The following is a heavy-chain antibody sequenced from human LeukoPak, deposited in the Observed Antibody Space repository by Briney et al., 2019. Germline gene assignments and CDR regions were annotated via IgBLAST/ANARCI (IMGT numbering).Heavy chain of an antibody. Sequence: PSETLSLTCTVSGGSISSYYWGWIRQPPGKGLEWIGSIYYSGSTYYNPSLKSRVTISVDTSKNQFSLKLSSVTAADTAVYYCASLTGRFPAFDIWGQGTMVTVSS. CDR1: GGSISSYY. J-gene: IGHJ3*02. V-gene: IGHV4-39*07. D-gene: IGHD1-14*01. CDR2: IYYSGST. CDR3: ASLTGRFPAFDI.